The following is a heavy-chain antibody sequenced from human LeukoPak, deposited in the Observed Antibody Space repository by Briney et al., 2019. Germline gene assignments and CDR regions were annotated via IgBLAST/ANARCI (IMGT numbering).Heavy chain of an antibody. CDR1: GGSISSYY. D-gene: IGHD2-15*01. J-gene: IGHJ6*03. V-gene: IGHV4-59*01. Sequence: SETLSLTCTVSGGSISSYYWSWIRQPPGKGLEWIGYIYYSGSTNYNPSLKSRVTISVDTSKNQFSLKLSSVTAADTAVYYCARAGGYYYYYYMDVWGKGTTVTVSS. CDR2: IYYSGST. CDR3: ARAGGYYYYYYMDV.